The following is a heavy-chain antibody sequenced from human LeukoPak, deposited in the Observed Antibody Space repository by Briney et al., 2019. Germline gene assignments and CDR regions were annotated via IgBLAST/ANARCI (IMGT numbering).Heavy chain of an antibody. D-gene: IGHD3-3*01. V-gene: IGHV1-24*01. CDR3: ATDPGITIFGVVRL. CDR1: GYTLTELS. J-gene: IGHJ4*02. CDR2: FDPEDGET. Sequence: ASVKVSCKVSGYTLTELSMHWVRQAPGKGLEGMGGFDPEDGETIYAQKFQGRVTMTEDTSTDTAYMELSSLRSEDTAVYYCATDPGITIFGVVRLWGQGTLVTVSS.